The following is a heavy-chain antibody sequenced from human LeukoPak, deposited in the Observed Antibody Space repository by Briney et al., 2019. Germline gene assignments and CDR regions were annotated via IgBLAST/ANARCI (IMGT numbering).Heavy chain of an antibody. Sequence: ASVKVSCKASGYTFTSYYMHWVRQAPGQGLEWMGIINPSGGSTSYAQKFQGRVTMTRDTSTSTVYMELSSLRSEDTAVYYCAKDPSPYSSSWYNNYFDYWGQGTLVTVSS. CDR3: AKDPSPYSSSWYNNYFDY. CDR1: GYTFTSYY. CDR2: INPSGGST. J-gene: IGHJ4*02. D-gene: IGHD6-13*01. V-gene: IGHV1-46*01.